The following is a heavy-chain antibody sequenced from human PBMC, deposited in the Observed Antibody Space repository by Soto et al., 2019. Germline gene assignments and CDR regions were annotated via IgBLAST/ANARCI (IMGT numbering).Heavy chain of an antibody. Sequence: QVQLVQSGTVVQRRGSSVTVSCQASGGTFSSHGMAWVRQAPGQGLEWMGGIIPTFGTPTYAPKFQGRVTITADKSTNTAYIELSSLRSEDTGVYYCASERSAQNLVFWGQGTLITVSS. J-gene: IGHJ4*02. D-gene: IGHD1-26*01. V-gene: IGHV1-69*06. CDR3: ASERSAQNLVF. CDR2: IIPTFGTP. CDR1: GGTFSSHG.